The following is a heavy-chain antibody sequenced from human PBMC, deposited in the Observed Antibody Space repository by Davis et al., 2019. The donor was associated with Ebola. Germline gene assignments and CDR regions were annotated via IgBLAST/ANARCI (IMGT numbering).Heavy chain of an antibody. CDR2: ISTYNGNT. Sequence: ASVKVSCKASGYTFTSYGINWVRQAPGQGLEWMGWISTYNGNTNYAQKLQGRVTMTTDTSTSTAYMELRSLRSDDTALYYWARVLGYCSGGSCYSSAWFDPWGQGTLVTVSS. CDR3: ARVLGYCSGGSCYSSAWFDP. V-gene: IGHV1-18*01. J-gene: IGHJ5*02. CDR1: GYTFTSYG. D-gene: IGHD2-15*01.